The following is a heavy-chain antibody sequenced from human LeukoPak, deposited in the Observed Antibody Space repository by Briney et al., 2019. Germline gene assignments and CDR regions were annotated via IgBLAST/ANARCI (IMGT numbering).Heavy chain of an antibody. D-gene: IGHD4-23*01. Sequence: PGGSLRLSCAASGFTFDDYGMSWVRQAPGKGLKWVSGINWNGGSTGYADSVKGRFTISRDNAKNSLYLQMNSLRAEDTALYYCARDLRPYDYGGNFDYWGQGTLVTVSS. CDR3: ARDLRPYDYGGNFDY. CDR2: INWNGGST. J-gene: IGHJ4*02. V-gene: IGHV3-20*04. CDR1: GFTFDDYG.